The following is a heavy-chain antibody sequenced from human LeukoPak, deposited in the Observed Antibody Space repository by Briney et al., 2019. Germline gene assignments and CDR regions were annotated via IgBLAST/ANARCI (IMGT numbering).Heavy chain of an antibody. CDR1: GFTFSDYY. CDR3: ARVGSIAAAGTPDY. J-gene: IGHJ4*02. D-gene: IGHD6-13*01. V-gene: IGHV3-11*01. CDR2: ISGSGSTK. Sequence: GGSLRLSCAASGFTFSDYYMSWIRQAPGKGLEWVSHISGSGSTKIYADSVKGRFTISRDNAENSLYLQVNSLRAEDTAVYYCARVGSIAAAGTPDYWGQGTLVTVS.